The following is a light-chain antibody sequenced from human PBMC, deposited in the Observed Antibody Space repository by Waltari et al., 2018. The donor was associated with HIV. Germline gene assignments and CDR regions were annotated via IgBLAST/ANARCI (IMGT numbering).Light chain of an antibody. V-gene: IGLV8-61*01. Sequence: QTVVPQAPSFSVSPGGTVTLTCGLSSGSVSTNYYPSWYQQTPGQAPRTLIYSANTRSAGVPDRFAGSILGNKAALTITGAQADDESDYYCVLYMGSGSWVFGGGTKLTVL. CDR2: SAN. CDR3: VLYMGSGSWV. CDR1: SGSVSTNYY. J-gene: IGLJ2*01.